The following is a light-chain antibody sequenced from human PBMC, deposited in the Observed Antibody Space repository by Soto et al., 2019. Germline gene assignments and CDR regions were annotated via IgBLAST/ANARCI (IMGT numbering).Light chain of an antibody. CDR2: DVS. CDR1: QGITSA. J-gene: IGKJ4*01. Sequence: AIQLTQSPSSLSASLGDRVTITCRSSQGITSAIAWYRQRPGMAPELLIYDVSTLASGVTSRFSGSGSVTDFTLTISALQPEDFATYYCQQFSTYPLTLGGGTKVDIK. CDR3: QQFSTYPLT. V-gene: IGKV1-13*02.